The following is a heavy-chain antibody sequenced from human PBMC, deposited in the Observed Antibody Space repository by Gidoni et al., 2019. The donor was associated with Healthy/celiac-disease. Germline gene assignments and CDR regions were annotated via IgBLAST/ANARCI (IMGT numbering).Heavy chain of an antibody. CDR2: IYYSGST. J-gene: IGHJ6*02. D-gene: IGHD4-17*01. V-gene: IGHV4-59*01. CDR1: GGSISSYY. CDR3: ARLYGDYGGGYYYYGMDV. Sequence: QVQLQESGPGLVKPSETLSLTCTVSGGSISSYYWSWIRQPPGKGLEWIGYIYYSGSTNYNPSLKSRVTISVDTSKNQFSLKLSSVTAADTAVYYCARLYGDYGGGYYYYGMDVWGQGTTVTVSS.